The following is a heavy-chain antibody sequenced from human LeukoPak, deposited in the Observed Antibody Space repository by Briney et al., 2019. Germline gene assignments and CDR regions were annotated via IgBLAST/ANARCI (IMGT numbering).Heavy chain of an antibody. CDR1: GFTFSSYG. J-gene: IGHJ6*02. D-gene: IGHD3-10*01. V-gene: IGHV3-33*01. CDR2: IWYDGSNK. Sequence: GGSLRLSCAASGFTFSSYGMHWVRQAPGKGLEWVAVIWYDGSNKYYADSVKGRFTISRDNSKNTLYLQMNSLRAEDTAVCYCARALSPRVRGYYYYGMDVWGQGTTVTVSS. CDR3: ARALSPRVRGYYYYGMDV.